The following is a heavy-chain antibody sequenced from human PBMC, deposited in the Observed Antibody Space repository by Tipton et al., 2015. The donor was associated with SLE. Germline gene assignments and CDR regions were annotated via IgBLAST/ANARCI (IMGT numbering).Heavy chain of an antibody. V-gene: IGHV4-59*11. CDR3: GRARVRSSWREADE. J-gene: IGHJ4*02. CDR1: GGSISSHY. Sequence: TLSLSCTVSGGSISSHYWGWIRQPPGKRPEWVGHTYYTGGHTAYNPSLNGRATISLDTSKRQFSLTPTSVSAADTAVYFCGRARVRSSWREADEWGQGTLVTVSS. CDR2: TYYTGGHT. D-gene: IGHD6-6*01.